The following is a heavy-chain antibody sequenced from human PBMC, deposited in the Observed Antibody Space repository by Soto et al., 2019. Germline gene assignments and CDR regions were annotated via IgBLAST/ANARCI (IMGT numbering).Heavy chain of an antibody. V-gene: IGHV1-46*03. J-gene: IGHJ4*02. CDR1: GYTFTSCY. Sequence: ASVTVSCKASGYTFTSCYMHWVRQAPRQGLEWMGIINPSGGSTSYAQKFQGRVTMTRDTSTSTVYMELSSLRSEDTAVYYCARGRDIVVVPAAMPVNYYFDHWGQGTLVTVSS. D-gene: IGHD2-2*01. CDR3: ARGRDIVVVPAAMPVNYYFDH. CDR2: INPSGGST.